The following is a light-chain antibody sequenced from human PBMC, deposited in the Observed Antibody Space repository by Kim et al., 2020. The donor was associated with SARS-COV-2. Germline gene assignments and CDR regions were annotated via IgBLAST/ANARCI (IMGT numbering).Light chain of an antibody. V-gene: IGLV3-1*01. CDR2: RSY. CDR3: QAWDSSSSWV. Sequence: VAPGQTAIITCSGDRLGGKNACWYQRKAGQSPVLVIYRSYMRPSGIPERFSGSNSGNTATLTISGTQAIDEADYYCQAWDSSSSWVFGGGTQLTVL. J-gene: IGLJ3*02. CDR1: RLGGKN.